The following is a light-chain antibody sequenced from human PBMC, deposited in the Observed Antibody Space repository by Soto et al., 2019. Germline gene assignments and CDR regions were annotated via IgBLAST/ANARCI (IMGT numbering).Light chain of an antibody. V-gene: IGLV1-44*01. Sequence: QSVLTQPPSVSATPGQKVTITCSGSSSNIGRNTVSWYQHLPGTAPKLLTHDNNQRPSGVPDRFSGSKSGTSASLAITGFQTEDEADYYCAAWDGSLNEYVFGDGTKVTVL. CDR3: AAWDGSLNEYV. J-gene: IGLJ1*01. CDR2: DNN. CDR1: SSNIGRNT.